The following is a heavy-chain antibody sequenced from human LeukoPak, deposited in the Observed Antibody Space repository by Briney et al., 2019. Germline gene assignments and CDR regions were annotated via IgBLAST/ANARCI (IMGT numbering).Heavy chain of an antibody. D-gene: IGHD3-16*01. V-gene: IGHV5-51*01. J-gene: IGHJ3*02. CDR1: GYSFTSYW. CDR3: ARLLTANPSPDAFDI. Sequence: GESLQISCQGSGYSFTSYWIGWVRQMPGKGLEWMGIIYPGDSDTRYSPSFQGQVTISADKSISTAYLQWSSLKASDTAMYYCARLLTANPSPDAFDIWGQGTMVTVSS. CDR2: IYPGDSDT.